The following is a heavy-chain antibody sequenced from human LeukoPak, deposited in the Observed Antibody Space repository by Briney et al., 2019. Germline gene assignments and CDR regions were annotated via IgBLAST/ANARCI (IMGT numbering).Heavy chain of an antibody. CDR1: GFTFSSYA. V-gene: IGHV3-23*01. D-gene: IGHD3-22*01. CDR3: AKSSYYDSSGYYREYYFDY. CDR2: ISGSGGST. Sequence: GGSLRLSCAASGFTFSSYAMSWVRQAPGKGLEWVSAISGSGGSTYYADSVKGRFTISRDNSKSTLFLQMNSLRAEDTAVYYCAKSSYYDSSGYYREYYFDYWGQGTLVTVSS. J-gene: IGHJ4*02.